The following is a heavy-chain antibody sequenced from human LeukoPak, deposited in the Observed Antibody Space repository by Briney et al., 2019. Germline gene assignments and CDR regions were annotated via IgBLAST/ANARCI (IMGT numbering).Heavy chain of an antibody. J-gene: IGHJ3*02. CDR1: GGSISSYY. V-gene: IGHV4-59*01. CDR3: ARVGHYHDSSGYERGWAFDI. Sequence: SETLSLTCTVSGGSISSYYWSWIRQPPGKGLEWIGYIYYSGSTNYNPSLKSRVTISVDTSKNQFSLKLSSVTAADTAVYYCARVGHYHDSSGYERGWAFDIWGQGTMVTVSS. D-gene: IGHD3-22*01. CDR2: IYYSGST.